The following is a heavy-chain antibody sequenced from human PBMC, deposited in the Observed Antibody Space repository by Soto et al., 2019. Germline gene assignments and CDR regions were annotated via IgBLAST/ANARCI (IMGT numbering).Heavy chain of an antibody. V-gene: IGHV3-33*01. CDR3: ARGARDFDY. CDR2: IWYDGGNK. D-gene: IGHD3-16*01. CDR1: GFTFDTYV. J-gene: IGHJ4*02. Sequence: GGSLRLSCAASGFTFDTYVMHWVRQAPGRGLEWVALIWYDGGNKYYADSVKGRFTISRDNSKNTLYLQMNSLRAEDTAVYYCARGARDFDYWGQGTLVTVSS.